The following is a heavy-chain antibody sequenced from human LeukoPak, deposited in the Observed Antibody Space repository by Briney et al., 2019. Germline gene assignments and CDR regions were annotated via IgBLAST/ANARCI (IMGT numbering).Heavy chain of an antibody. CDR1: GGSISSGSYY. J-gene: IGHJ4*02. CDR2: IYTSGST. Sequence: SDTLSLTCTVSGGSISSGSYYWSWIRQPAGKGLEWIGRIYTSGSTNYNPSLKSRVTISVDTSKNQFSLKLSSVTAADTAVYYCARVGDYLDYWGQGTLVTVSS. CDR3: ARVGDYLDY. V-gene: IGHV4-61*02.